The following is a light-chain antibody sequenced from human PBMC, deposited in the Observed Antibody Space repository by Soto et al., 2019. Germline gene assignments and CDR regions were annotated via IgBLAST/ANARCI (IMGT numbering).Light chain of an antibody. J-gene: IGKJ5*01. CDR1: QSISSY. V-gene: IGKV1-39*01. CDR2: AAS. Sequence: DSQMTQSPSSLSACIGDRVTVTCRASQSISSYLNWYQQKPGKVPKLLIYAASILQSGVPSRFSGSGSGTEFTLTISSLQPDDFATYYCQQYNSYPITFGQGTRLEIK. CDR3: QQYNSYPIT.